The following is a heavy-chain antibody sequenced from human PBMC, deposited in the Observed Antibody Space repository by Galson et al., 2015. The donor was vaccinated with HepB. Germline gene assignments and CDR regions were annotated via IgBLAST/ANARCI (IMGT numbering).Heavy chain of an antibody. CDR2: IYWDDDK. CDR1: GFSLSTSGVG. J-gene: IGHJ4*02. V-gene: IGHV2-5*02. Sequence: PALVKPTQTLTLTCTFSGFSLSTSGVGVGWIRQPPGKALEWLALIYWDDDKRYSPSLKSRLTITKDTSKNQVVLTMTNMDPVDTATYYCAHRHGGYGDRPDYFDYWGQGTLVTVSS. CDR3: AHRHGGYGDRPDYFDY. D-gene: IGHD4-17*01.